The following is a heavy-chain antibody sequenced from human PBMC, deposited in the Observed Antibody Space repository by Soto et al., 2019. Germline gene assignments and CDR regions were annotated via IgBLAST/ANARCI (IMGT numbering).Heavy chain of an antibody. J-gene: IGHJ5*02. CDR1: GGSISNKNNW. CDR3: ARGTFQGPSYNRAWYDFPFDP. V-gene: IGHV4-4*02. D-gene: IGHD6-19*01. Sequence: QMQLQESGPGMVKPSGTLSLTCAVSGGSISNKNNWRSWVRQPPGKGLEWIGEIYDSGTTTYNPSTKRRFTISVVKSKNHFSRNLRSITSADTAVYYCARGTFQGPSYNRAWYDFPFDPWGQGTLVTVSS. CDR2: IYDSGTT.